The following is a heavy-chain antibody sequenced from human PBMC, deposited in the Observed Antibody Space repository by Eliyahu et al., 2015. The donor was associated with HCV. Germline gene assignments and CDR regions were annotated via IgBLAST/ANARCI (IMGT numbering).Heavy chain of an antibody. CDR1: GFTFXDHA. CDR2: ISWNSGGV. J-gene: IGHJ6*02. D-gene: IGHD6-13*01. Sequence: EVQLVESGGGLEQPGGSLRLSCAASGFTFXDHAMHWVRQAPGKGLEWVSGISWNSGGVGYAASVRGRFTVSRDNAKNSLHLQMNSLRAEDTALYYCVRDIGSSYYYYYGMDVWGQGTTVTVAS. CDR3: VRDIGSSYYYYYGMDV. V-gene: IGHV3-9*01.